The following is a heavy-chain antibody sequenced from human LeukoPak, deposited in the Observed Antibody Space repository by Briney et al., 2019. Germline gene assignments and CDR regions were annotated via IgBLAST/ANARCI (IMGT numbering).Heavy chain of an antibody. Sequence: ASVKVSCKASGGTFSSYAINWVRQAPGQGLEWMGRIIPILGIANYAQKFQGRVTITADKSTSTAYMELSSLRSEDTAVYYCAREFHYDFWSGYRGIDPWGQGTLVTVSS. CDR2: IIPILGIA. CDR1: GGTFSSYA. CDR3: AREFHYDFWSGYRGIDP. D-gene: IGHD3-3*01. J-gene: IGHJ5*02. V-gene: IGHV1-69*04.